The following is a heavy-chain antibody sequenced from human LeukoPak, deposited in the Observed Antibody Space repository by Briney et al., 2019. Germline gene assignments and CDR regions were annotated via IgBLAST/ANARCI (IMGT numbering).Heavy chain of an antibody. Sequence: SETLSLTCAVYGGSFSGYYWSWIRQPPGKGLEWIGEINHSGSTNYNPSLKSRVTISVDTSKNQFSLKLSSVTAADTAVHYCARYYYDSSGYYYNAFDIWGQGTMVTVSS. J-gene: IGHJ3*02. CDR3: ARYYYDSSGYYYNAFDI. CDR1: GGSFSGYY. D-gene: IGHD3-22*01. V-gene: IGHV4-34*01. CDR2: INHSGST.